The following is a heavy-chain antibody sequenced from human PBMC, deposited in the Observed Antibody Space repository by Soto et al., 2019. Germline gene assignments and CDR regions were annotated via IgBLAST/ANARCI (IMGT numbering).Heavy chain of an antibody. CDR1: GGSISSYY. Sequence: SETLSLTCTVSGGSISSYYWSWIRQPPGKGLEWIGYIYYSGSTNYNPSLKSRVTISVDTSKNQFSLKLSSVTAADTAVYYCARSGGGAGYCSSTSCYAYTYWGQGTLVTVSS. D-gene: IGHD2-2*01. V-gene: IGHV4-59*01. CDR2: IYYSGST. CDR3: ARSGGGAGYCSSTSCYAYTY. J-gene: IGHJ4*02.